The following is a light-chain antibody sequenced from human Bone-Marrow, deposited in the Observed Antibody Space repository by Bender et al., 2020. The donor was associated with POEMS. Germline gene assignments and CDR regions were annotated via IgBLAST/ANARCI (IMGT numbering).Light chain of an antibody. J-gene: IGLJ1*01. V-gene: IGLV2-11*01. CDR3: NSYTARSTYV. Sequence: QSALTQPRSVSGSPGQSVTISCTGTSSDVGGYKYVSWYQQHPGKAPKLMIYEVSKRPSGVPDRFSGSKSGNTASLTVSGLQAEDEADYYCNSYTARSTYVFGIGTKVTVL. CDR1: SSDVGGYKY. CDR2: EVS.